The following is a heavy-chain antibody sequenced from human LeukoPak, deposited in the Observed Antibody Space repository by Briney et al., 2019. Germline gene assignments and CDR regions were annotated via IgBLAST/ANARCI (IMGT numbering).Heavy chain of an antibody. V-gene: IGHV3-23*01. J-gene: IGHJ6*03. D-gene: IGHD2-2*01. CDR1: GFTFSSYA. CDR2: ISGSGGST. CDR3: AKSYLPVGYYYYYMDV. Sequence: GGSLRLSCAASGFTFSSYAMSWVRQAPGKGLEWVSAISGSGGSTYYADSVKGRFTISRDNSKNTLYLQMNSLRAEDTAVYYCAKSYLPVGYYYYYMDVWGKGTTVTVSS.